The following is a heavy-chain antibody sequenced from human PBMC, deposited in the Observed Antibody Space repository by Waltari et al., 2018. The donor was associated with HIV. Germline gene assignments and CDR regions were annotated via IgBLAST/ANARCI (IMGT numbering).Heavy chain of an antibody. Sequence: EVQLLESGGGLVQPGGSLSLACRGSGFSFSIFATNWVRQAPGKGLEWVSGISGSGDNRYYADSVKGRFTISRDNSKNKVFLQMKSLRPEDTAFYYCTKDPVTAVGNINWFDPWGQGTLVTVSS. CDR3: TKDPVTAVGNINWFDP. CDR2: ISGSGDNR. J-gene: IGHJ5*02. CDR1: GFSFSIFA. V-gene: IGHV3-23*01. D-gene: IGHD6-13*01.